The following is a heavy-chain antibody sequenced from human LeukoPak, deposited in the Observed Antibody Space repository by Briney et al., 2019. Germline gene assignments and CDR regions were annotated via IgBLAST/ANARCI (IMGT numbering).Heavy chain of an antibody. V-gene: IGHV4-34*01. D-gene: IGHD3-10*01. Sequence: SSETLSLTCTVSGGSISSDYWSWIRQPPGKGLEWIGEINHSGSTNYNPSLKSRVTISVDTSKNQFSLKLSSVTAADTAVYYCARRNYYGSGSYCFDYWGQGTLVTVSS. CDR1: GGSISSDY. J-gene: IGHJ4*02. CDR3: ARRNYYGSGSYCFDY. CDR2: INHSGST.